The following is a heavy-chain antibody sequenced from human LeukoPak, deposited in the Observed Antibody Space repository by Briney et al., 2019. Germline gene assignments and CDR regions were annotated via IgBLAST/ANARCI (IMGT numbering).Heavy chain of an antibody. CDR2: ISGSGSDI. D-gene: IGHD2-8*01. V-gene: IGHV3-11*01. J-gene: IGHJ4*01. Sequence: PGGSLRLSCVVSGVSFSDSCMTWIRQTPGEGLESLAYISGSGSDIYYAGSVKGRFTIFRDNAKNSLYLQMNRLRPEDTALYYCSTDPRLLIYWGHGTLVTVSS. CDR3: STDPRLLIY. CDR1: GVSFSDSC.